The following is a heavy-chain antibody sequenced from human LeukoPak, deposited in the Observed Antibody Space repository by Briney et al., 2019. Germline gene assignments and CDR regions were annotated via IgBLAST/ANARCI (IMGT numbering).Heavy chain of an antibody. J-gene: IGHJ4*02. D-gene: IGHD2-15*01. Sequence: SVKVSCKASGDTFIPYTFSWVRQALGQGLEWIGRIIPSLDVANYAQKFQGRVTLSVDRDTATTYMEVTSLRSEDTAIYYCARDHCSPGTCLGGHWGQGTLVTVSS. CDR1: GDTFIPYT. CDR2: IIPSLDVA. CDR3: ARDHCSPGTCLGGH. V-gene: IGHV1-69*04.